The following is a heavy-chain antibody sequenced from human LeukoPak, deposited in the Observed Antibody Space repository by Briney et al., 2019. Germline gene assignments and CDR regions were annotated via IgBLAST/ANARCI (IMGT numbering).Heavy chain of an antibody. CDR3: AKEIDILTGEYYFDY. V-gene: IGHV3-30*09. D-gene: IGHD3-9*01. J-gene: IGHJ4*02. CDR2: ISYDGSNK. Sequence: PGRSLRLSCAASGFTFSSYAMHWVRQAPGKGLEWVAVISYDGSNKYYADSVKGRFAISRDNSKNTLYLQMNSLRAEDTALYYCAKEIDILTGEYYFDYWGQGTLVTVSS. CDR1: GFTFSSYA.